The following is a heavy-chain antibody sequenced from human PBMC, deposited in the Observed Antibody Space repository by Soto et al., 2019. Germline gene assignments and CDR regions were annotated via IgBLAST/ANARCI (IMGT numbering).Heavy chain of an antibody. CDR2: MNPNSGNT. CDR3: ARQGITIFGVVIDYYYYYMDV. V-gene: IGHV1-8*01. D-gene: IGHD3-3*01. Sequence: ASVKVSCKASGYTFTSYDINWVRQVTGQGLEWMGWMNPNSGNTGYAQKFQGRVTMTRNTSISTAYMELSSLRSEDTAVYYCARQGITIFGVVIDYYYYYMDVWGKGTTVTVSS. J-gene: IGHJ6*03. CDR1: GYTFTSYD.